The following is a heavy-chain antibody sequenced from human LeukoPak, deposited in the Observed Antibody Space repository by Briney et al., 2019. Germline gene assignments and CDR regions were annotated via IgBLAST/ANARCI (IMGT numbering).Heavy chain of an antibody. D-gene: IGHD6-13*01. Sequence: PGGSLTLSCAASGFTFSSYAMSWVRQAPGKGLEWVSAISGSGGSTYYADSVKGRFTISRDNSKNTLYLQMNSLRAEDTAVYYCAKGSRIAAAANWFDPWGQGTLVTVSS. CDR2: ISGSGGST. V-gene: IGHV3-23*01. J-gene: IGHJ5*02. CDR3: AKGSRIAAAANWFDP. CDR1: GFTFSSYA.